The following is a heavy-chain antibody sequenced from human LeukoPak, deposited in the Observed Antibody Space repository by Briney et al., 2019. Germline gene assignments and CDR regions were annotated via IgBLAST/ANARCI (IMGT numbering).Heavy chain of an antibody. D-gene: IGHD4-17*01. Sequence: GGSLRLSCAASGFTFSSYAMSCVRQAPGKGLEWVSAISGSGGSTYYADSVKGRFTISRDNSKNTLYLQMNSLRAEDTAVYYCAKVDYGDYLLDYWGQGTLVTVSS. CDR3: AKVDYGDYLLDY. V-gene: IGHV3-23*01. J-gene: IGHJ4*02. CDR2: ISGSGGST. CDR1: GFTFSSYA.